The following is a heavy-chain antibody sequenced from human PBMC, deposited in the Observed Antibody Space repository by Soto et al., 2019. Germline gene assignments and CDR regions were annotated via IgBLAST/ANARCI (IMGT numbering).Heavy chain of an antibody. V-gene: IGHV1-24*01. Sequence: QVQLVQSGAEVKKPWASVKVSCKVSGYTLTELSMHWVRQAPGKVREWMGGFDPEDGETIYAQKFQGRVTMTEDTSTDTAYMELSSLSSEDTAVYYCCAVVVTPGGYYYYGMDVWGQGTTVTVSS. CDR2: FDPEDGET. CDR3: CAVVVTPGGYYYYGMDV. J-gene: IGHJ6*02. D-gene: IGHD3-22*01. CDR1: GYTLTELS.